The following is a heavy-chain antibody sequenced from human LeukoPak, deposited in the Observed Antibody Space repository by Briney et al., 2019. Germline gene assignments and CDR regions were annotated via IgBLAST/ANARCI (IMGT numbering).Heavy chain of an antibody. D-gene: IGHD3-10*01. V-gene: IGHV3-23*01. J-gene: IGHJ4*02. CDR2: ISGSGGST. CDR1: GFTFSSYA. Sequence: GGSLRLSCAASGFTFSSYAMSWVRQAPGKGLEWVSAISGSGGSTYYADSVKGRFTISRDNSKNTLYPQMNSLRAEDTAVYYCAKGFGWFGELLDYFDYWGQGILVTVSS. CDR3: AKGFGWFGELLDYFDY.